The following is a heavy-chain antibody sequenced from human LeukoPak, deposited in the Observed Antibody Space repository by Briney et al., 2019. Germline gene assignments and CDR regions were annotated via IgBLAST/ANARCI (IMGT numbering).Heavy chain of an antibody. CDR1: GFTFSDYY. Sequence: GGSLRLSCAASGFTFSDYYMSWIRQAPGKGLEWVSCISSSSSYTNYADSVEGRFTISRDNAKNSLYLQMNSLRAEDTAVYYCAGGGGIAAAGYFDYWGQGTLVTVSS. V-gene: IGHV3-11*06. D-gene: IGHD6-13*01. J-gene: IGHJ4*02. CDR2: ISSSSSYT. CDR3: AGGGGIAAAGYFDY.